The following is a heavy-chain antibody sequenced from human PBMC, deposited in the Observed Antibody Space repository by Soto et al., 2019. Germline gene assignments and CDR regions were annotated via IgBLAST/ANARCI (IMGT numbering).Heavy chain of an antibody. V-gene: IGHV4-59*01. CDR2: IYYSGST. J-gene: IGHJ5*02. Sequence: QVQLQESGPGLVKPSETLSLTCTVSGGSISSYYWSWIRQPPGKGLEWIGYIYYSGSTNYNPSLKSRVTISVDTSKNQFSLKLSSVTAADTAVYYCARRWVGYSSTSNWFDPRGQGTLVTVSS. D-gene: IGHD6-19*01. CDR3: ARRWVGYSSTSNWFDP. CDR1: GGSISSYY.